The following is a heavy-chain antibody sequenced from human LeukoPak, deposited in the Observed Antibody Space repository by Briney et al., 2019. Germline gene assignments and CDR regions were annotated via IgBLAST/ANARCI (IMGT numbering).Heavy chain of an antibody. J-gene: IGHJ5*02. CDR3: ARHPRGSGSYYNWFDP. CDR1: GGSISSGSYY. V-gene: IGHV4-61*02. D-gene: IGHD3-10*01. CDR2: IYTSGST. Sequence: PSETLSLTCTVSGGSISSGSYYWSWIRQPAGKGLEWIGRIYTSGSTNYNPSLKSRVTISVDTSKNQFSLKLSSVTAADTAVYYCARHPRGSGSYYNWFDPWGQGTLVTVSS.